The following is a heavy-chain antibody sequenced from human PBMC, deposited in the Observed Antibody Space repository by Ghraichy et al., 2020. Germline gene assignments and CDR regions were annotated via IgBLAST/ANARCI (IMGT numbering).Heavy chain of an antibody. Sequence: SQTLSLTCTVSGDSIINYYWSWIRQPPGKGLEWIGYIYYRGSTNYNPSLKSRVTISVDTSRNQFSLKLSSVTAADTAVYYCARGGHDFWSGYTFHWFDPWGQGTLVTVSS. CDR2: IYYRGST. CDR3: ARGGHDFWSGYTFHWFDP. D-gene: IGHD3-3*01. J-gene: IGHJ5*02. V-gene: IGHV4-59*01. CDR1: GDSIINYY.